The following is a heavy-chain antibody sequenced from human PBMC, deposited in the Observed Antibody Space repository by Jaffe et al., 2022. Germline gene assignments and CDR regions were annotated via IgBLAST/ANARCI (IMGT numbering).Heavy chain of an antibody. CDR2: VRYDGSNK. CDR1: GFTFSSYG. CDR3: AKDFGIVASRGPFDY. J-gene: IGHJ4*02. V-gene: IGHV3-30*02. D-gene: IGHD5-12*01. Sequence: QVQLVESGGGVVQPGGSLRLSCAASGFTFSSYGMHWVRQAPGKGLEWVTFVRYDGSNKYYADSLKGRFTISRDNSKNTLYLQMNSLRAEDTAVYYCAKDFGIVASRGPFDYWGQGTLVTVSS.